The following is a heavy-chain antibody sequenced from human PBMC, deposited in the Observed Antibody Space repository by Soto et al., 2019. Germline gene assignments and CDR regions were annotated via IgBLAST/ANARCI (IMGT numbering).Heavy chain of an antibody. V-gene: IGHV1-46*01. D-gene: IGHD3-16*01. CDR2: INPSGGST. Sequence: ASVKVSCKASGYTFTSYYMHWVRQAPGQGLEWMGIINPSGGSTSYAQKFQGRVTMTRDTSTSTVYMELSSLRSEDTAMYYCARTVLGPEILAEQYVDYYYYMDVWGQGTTVTVSS. J-gene: IGHJ6*03. CDR1: GYTFTSYY. CDR3: ARTVLGPEILAEQYVDYYYYMDV.